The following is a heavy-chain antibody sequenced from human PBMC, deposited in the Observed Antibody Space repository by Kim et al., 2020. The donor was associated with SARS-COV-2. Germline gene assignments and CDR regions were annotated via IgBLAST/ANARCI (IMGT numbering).Heavy chain of an antibody. J-gene: IGHJ3*01. CDR1: GFTFSNSW. CDR2: IYSGGNT. Sequence: GGSLRLSCAASGFTFSNSWMGWVRQAPGKGLEWVGFIYSGGNTIYADYAKGVHIIFRVHCKNTKYTQMHSMKSQKTEVTSGASVAFAFD. CDR3: ASVAFAFD. V-gene: IGHV3-53*01.